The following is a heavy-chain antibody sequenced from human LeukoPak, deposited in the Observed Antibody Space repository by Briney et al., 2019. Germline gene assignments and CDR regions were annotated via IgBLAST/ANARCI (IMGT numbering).Heavy chain of an antibody. V-gene: IGHV1-3*01. CDR2: INAGNGNT. CDR1: GYTFTSYA. Sequence: ASVKVSCKASGYTFTSYAMHWVRQAPGQRLEWMGWINAGNGNTKYSQKFQGRVTITRDTSASTAYMELSSLRSEDTAVYYCARSSSPRSGSYYKWFDPWGQGTLVTVSS. CDR3: ARSSSPRSGSYYKWFDP. J-gene: IGHJ5*02. D-gene: IGHD3-10*01.